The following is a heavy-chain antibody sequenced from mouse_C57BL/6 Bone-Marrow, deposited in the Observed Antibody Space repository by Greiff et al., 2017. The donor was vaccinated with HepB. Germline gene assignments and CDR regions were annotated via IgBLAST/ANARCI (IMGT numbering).Heavy chain of an antibody. CDR3: ARHAGGSGLGDY. CDR2: ISNGGGST. CDR1: GFTFSDYY. V-gene: IGHV5-12*01. J-gene: IGHJ4*01. Sequence: EVQVVESGGGLVQPGGSLKLSCAASGFTFSDYYMYWVRQTPEKRLEWVAYISNGGGSTYYPDTVKGRFTISRDNAKNTLYLHMSRLKSEDTARYDCARHAGGSGLGDYGGQGTSVTVSS.